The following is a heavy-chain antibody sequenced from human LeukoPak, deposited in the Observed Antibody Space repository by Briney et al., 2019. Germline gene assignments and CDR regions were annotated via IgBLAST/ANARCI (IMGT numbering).Heavy chain of an antibody. D-gene: IGHD3-16*01. CDR3: ARHPLGENYYYGMDV. J-gene: IGHJ6*02. V-gene: IGHV4-59*08. Sequence: SETLSLTCTVSGGSISSYYWSWIRQPSGKGLEWIGYIYYSGSTNYNPSLKSRVTISVDTSKNQFSLKLSSVTAADTAVYYCARHPLGENYYYGMDVWGQGTTVTVSS. CDR2: IYYSGST. CDR1: GGSISSYY.